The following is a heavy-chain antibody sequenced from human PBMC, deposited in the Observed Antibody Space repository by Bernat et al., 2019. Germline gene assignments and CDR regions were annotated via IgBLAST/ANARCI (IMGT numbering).Heavy chain of an antibody. CDR3: AKDNYGDYQPRDY. CDR1: GFTFSSYG. J-gene: IGHJ4*02. V-gene: IGHV3-30*18. D-gene: IGHD4-17*01. Sequence: QVQLVESGGGVVQPGRSLRLSCAASGFTFSSYGMHWVRQAPGKGLEWVAVISYDGSNKYYADSVKGRFTISRDNSKNTLYLQMNSLRAEDTAVYYCAKDNYGDYQPRDYWGQGTLVTVSS. CDR2: ISYDGSNK.